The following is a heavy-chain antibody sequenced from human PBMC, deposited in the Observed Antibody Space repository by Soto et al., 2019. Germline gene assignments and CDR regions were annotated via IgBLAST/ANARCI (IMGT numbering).Heavy chain of an antibody. J-gene: IGHJ5*02. CDR2: IYHSGST. CDR3: APSNGSAP. V-gene: IGHV4-30-2*01. Sequence: SETLSLTCAVSGGSISSGGYSWSWIRQPPGKGLEWIGYIYHSGSTYYNPSLKSRVTISVDTSKNQFSLKLSSVTAADTAVYYCAPSNGSAPGGQGTLVPVSP. CDR1: GGSISSGGYS.